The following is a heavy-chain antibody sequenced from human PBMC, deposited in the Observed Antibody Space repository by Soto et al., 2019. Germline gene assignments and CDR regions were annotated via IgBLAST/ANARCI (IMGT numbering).Heavy chain of an antibody. CDR1: GDSVSSNSAA. CDR3: ARDGYSSSPREEPAFDY. Sequence: SQTLSLTCAISGDSVSSNSAAWNWIRQSPSRGLEWLGRTYYRSKWYNDYAVSVKSRITIKPDTSKNQFSLQLNSVTPEDTAVYYCARDGYSSSPREEPAFDYWGQGTLVTVSS. CDR2: TYYRSKWYN. D-gene: IGHD6-6*01. V-gene: IGHV6-1*01. J-gene: IGHJ4*02.